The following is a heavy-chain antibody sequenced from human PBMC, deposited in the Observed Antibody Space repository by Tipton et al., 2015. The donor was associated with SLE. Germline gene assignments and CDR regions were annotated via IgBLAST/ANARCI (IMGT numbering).Heavy chain of an antibody. CDR2: IYQSANT. V-gene: IGHV4-4*02. CDR1: SGSISSLKW. Sequence: SLRLSCTVSSGSISSLKWWSWVRQPPGKGLEWIGEIYQSANTNYNPSLESRVTISIYESENKFSLKLTSVTAADTAVYYCAGGERDHSGIYPPPGGTLEYWGQGALVTVSS. CDR3: AGGERDHSGIYPPPGGTLEY. J-gene: IGHJ4*02. D-gene: IGHD1-26*01.